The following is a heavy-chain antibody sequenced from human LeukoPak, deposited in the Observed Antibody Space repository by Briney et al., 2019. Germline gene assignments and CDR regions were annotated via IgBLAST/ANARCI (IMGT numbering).Heavy chain of an antibody. V-gene: IGHV4/OR15-8*01. D-gene: IGHD3-16*02. Sequence: SETLSLTCDVSGGSIDSTNWWNWVRQPPGKGLEWIGEIHHDGRIDYNPSLKSRVTLSVDKSKNQFSLRLNSVTAADTAMYYCARSHDHLWGNYPDYWGQGTLVTVS. CDR3: ARSHDHLWGNYPDY. CDR1: GGSIDSTNW. J-gene: IGHJ4*02. CDR2: IHHDGRI.